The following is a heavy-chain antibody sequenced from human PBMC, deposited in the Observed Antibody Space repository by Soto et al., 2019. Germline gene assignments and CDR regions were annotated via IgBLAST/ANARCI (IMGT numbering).Heavy chain of an antibody. CDR3: ARSLGPFWSGRPFDY. Sequence: GGSLRLSCAASGFTFSSYDMHWVRQATGKGLEWVSAIGTAGDTYYPGSVKGRFTISRENAKNSLYLQMNSLRAEDTAVYYCARSLGPFWSGRPFDYWGQGTLVTVSS. D-gene: IGHD3-3*01. J-gene: IGHJ4*02. CDR2: IGTAGDT. CDR1: GFTFSSYD. V-gene: IGHV3-13*01.